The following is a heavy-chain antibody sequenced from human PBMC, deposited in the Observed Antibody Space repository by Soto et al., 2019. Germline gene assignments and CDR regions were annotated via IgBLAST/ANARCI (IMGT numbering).Heavy chain of an antibody. D-gene: IGHD2-21*01. CDR2: ISWNSGSI. J-gene: IGHJ5*02. V-gene: IGHV3-9*01. Sequence: EVQLVESGGGLVQPGRSLRLSCAASGFTFDDYAMHLVRQAPGKGLEWVSGISWNSGSIVYAGSVKGRFTISRDNARNSLFLQMNSLRAEDTALYYCAKSRLLLVNWLDPWGQGTLVTVSS. CDR1: GFTFDDYA. CDR3: AKSRLLLVNWLDP.